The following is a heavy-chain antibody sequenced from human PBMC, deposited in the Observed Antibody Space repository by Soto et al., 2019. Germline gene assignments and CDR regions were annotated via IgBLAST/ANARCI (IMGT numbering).Heavy chain of an antibody. CDR3: ARDYYYDSSGSLEY. Sequence: PGGSLRLSCAASGYTFSSYAMHWVRQAPGKGLEWVAVISYDGSNKYYADSVKGRFTISRDNSKNTLYLQMNSLRAEDTAVYYCARDYYYDSSGSLEYWGQGTLVTVSS. D-gene: IGHD3-22*01. J-gene: IGHJ4*02. CDR1: GYTFSSYA. V-gene: IGHV3-30-3*01. CDR2: ISYDGSNK.